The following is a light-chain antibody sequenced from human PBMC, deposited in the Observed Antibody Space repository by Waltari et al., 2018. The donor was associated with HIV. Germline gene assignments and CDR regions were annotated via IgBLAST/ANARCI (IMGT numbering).Light chain of an antibody. CDR2: STN. CDR3: VLYMGSGIWV. J-gene: IGLJ3*02. V-gene: IGLV8-61*01. CDR1: SGSVSSTYY. Sequence: QTVVTQEPSFSVSPGGTVTLTCGLTSGSVSSTYYPSWYQQTPGQAPRTLIDSTNTRSSGVPHRFSGSILGNKAALTITGAQADDESDYYCVLYMGSGIWVFGGGTKLTVL.